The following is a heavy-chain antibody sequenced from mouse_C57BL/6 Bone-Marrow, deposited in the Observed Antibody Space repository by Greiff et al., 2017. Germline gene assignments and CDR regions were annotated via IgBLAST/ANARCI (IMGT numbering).Heavy chain of an antibody. Sequence: VQLQQPGAELVRPGTSVKLSCKASGYTFTSYWMHWVKQRPGQGLEWIGVIDPSDSYTNYNQKFKGKATLTVDKSSSTAYMQLSSLTSEDSAVYYCARHYYVYDDVDYWGQGTTLTVSS. D-gene: IGHD2-2*01. J-gene: IGHJ2*01. CDR2: IDPSDSYT. CDR1: GYTFTSYW. CDR3: ARHYYVYDDVDY. V-gene: IGHV1-59*01.